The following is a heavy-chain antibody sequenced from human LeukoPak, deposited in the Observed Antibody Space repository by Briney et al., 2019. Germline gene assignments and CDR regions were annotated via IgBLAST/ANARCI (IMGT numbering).Heavy chain of an antibody. CDR2: INPNSGGT. V-gene: IGHV1-2*02. CDR3: ARDFFVVVPAAPLYYFDY. D-gene: IGHD2-2*01. Sequence: GASVKVSCKASGYTFTGYYMHWVRQAPGQGLEWMGLINPNSGGTNYAQKFQGRVTMTRDTSISTAYMELSRLRSDDTAVYYCARDFFVVVPAAPLYYFDYWGQGTLVTVSS. J-gene: IGHJ4*02. CDR1: GYTFTGYY.